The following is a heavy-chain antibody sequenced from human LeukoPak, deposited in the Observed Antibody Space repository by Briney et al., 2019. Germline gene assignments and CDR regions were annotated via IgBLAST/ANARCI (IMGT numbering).Heavy chain of an antibody. J-gene: IGHJ6*04. D-gene: IGHD3-10*01. Sequence: PGGSLRLSCAASGFTFSSYSMNWVRQAPGKGLEWVSSISSSSSYIYYADSVKGRFTISRDNAKNSLYLQMNSLRAEDTAVYYCAREMVRGVYGVDVWGKGTTVTVSS. CDR3: AREMVRGVYGVDV. CDR1: GFTFSSYS. CDR2: ISSSSSYI. V-gene: IGHV3-21*01.